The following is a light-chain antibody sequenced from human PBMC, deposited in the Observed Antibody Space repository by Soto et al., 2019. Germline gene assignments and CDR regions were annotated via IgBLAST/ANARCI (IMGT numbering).Light chain of an antibody. CDR2: GAS. V-gene: IGKV3-20*01. Sequence: EIVLTQSPGTLSLSPGETATLSCRASQSLNSDYLAWYQQIPGQAPRVLIYGASTRAAGIPDRFSGSGSGTDFTLTITRLEPEDFAVYHCQQYDGSPRTFGQGTKVEIK. J-gene: IGKJ1*01. CDR3: QQYDGSPRT. CDR1: QSLNSDY.